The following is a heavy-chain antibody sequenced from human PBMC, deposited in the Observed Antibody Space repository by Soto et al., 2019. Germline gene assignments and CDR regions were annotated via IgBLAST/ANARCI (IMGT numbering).Heavy chain of an antibody. CDR3: ARELYSCGAECPYYMDY. CDR2: INPNTGVT. CDR1: GYTFTGYY. D-gene: IGHD2-21*01. J-gene: IGHJ4*02. Sequence: ASVKVSCSASGYTFTGYYIPWVRQAPRQGLEWIGWINPNTGVTKYSQKFQGRVTMTRDTSISTIYMELSSLRSEDTAVYYCARELYSCGAECPYYMDYWGQGTPVAVSS. V-gene: IGHV1-2*02.